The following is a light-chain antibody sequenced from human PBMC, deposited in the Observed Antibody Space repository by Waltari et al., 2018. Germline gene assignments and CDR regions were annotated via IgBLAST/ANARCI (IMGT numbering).Light chain of an antibody. Sequence: EIVMTQSRATLSVSPGERATLSCRASQSVSSNLAWYQQKPGQAPRLLINGASTRATGVPDRFSGSGSGTEFTLTISSLQSEDFAVYYCLQYNDWPPLTFGGGTKVEIK. CDR3: LQYNDWPPLT. V-gene: IGKV3-15*01. CDR1: QSVSSN. J-gene: IGKJ4*01. CDR2: GAS.